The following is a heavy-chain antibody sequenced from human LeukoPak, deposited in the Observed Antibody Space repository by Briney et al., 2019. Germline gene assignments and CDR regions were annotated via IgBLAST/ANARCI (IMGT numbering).Heavy chain of an antibody. V-gene: IGHV3-53*01. CDR2: IYSGVST. D-gene: IGHD3-22*01. J-gene: IGHJ2*01. CDR1: GFTLSSNY. CDR3: ARDRRYYDSSGYYFHWYFDL. Sequence: GGSLRLSCAASGFTLSSNYVSWGRQAPGKGLEWDSVIYSGVSTYYTDSVLGRFTLSIGNSKNTLYLQMNSLRADDTALYYCARDRRYYDSSGYYFHWYFDLWGRGTLVTVSS.